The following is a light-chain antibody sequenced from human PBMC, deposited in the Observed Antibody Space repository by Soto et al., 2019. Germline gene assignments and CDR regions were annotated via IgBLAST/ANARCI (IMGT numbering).Light chain of an antibody. CDR3: QQDYSTPLT. J-gene: IGKJ1*01. CDR2: WAS. Sequence: DIVMTQSPDSLPVSLGERATINCKSSQSVLYSSNNKNYLAWYQQTPGQPPKLLIYWASTRESGVPDRFSGSGSGTDFTLTISSLQAEDVAVYYCQQDYSTPLTFGQGTKVEMK. CDR1: QSVLYSSNNKNY. V-gene: IGKV4-1*01.